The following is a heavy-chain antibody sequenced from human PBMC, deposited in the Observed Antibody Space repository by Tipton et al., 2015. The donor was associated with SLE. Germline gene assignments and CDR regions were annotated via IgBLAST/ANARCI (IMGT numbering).Heavy chain of an antibody. V-gene: IGHV3-53*01. J-gene: IGHJ3*02. Sequence: SLRLSCAASGFTVSSNYMSWVRQAPGKGLEWVSVIYSGGSTYYADSVKGRFTTSRDNSKNTLYLQINSLRAEDTAVYYCARLRITMVQGVPDAFDIWGQGTMVTVSS. CDR3: ARLRITMVQGVPDAFDI. D-gene: IGHD3-10*01. CDR1: GFTVSSNY. CDR2: IYSGGST.